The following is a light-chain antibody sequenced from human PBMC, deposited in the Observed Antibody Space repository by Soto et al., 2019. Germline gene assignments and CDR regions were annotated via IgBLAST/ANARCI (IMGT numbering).Light chain of an antibody. Sequence: DIVMPQSPLSLPVTPGEPASISCRSSQSLLHSNGYNYLVWYLQKPGQSLQLLIYLGTNRASRVPDRFSGSGSATDITLNTSRVEAEDVGFYYYMQCLQTFNFGQGTRLVIK. V-gene: IGKV2-28*01. CDR3: MQCLQTFN. J-gene: IGKJ5*01. CDR2: LGT. CDR1: QSLLHSNGYNY.